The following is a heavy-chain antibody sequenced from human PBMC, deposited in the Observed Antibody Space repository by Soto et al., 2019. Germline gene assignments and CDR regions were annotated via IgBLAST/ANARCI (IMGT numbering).Heavy chain of an antibody. CDR3: VKGGWLDF. CDR1: GFTFNTFE. D-gene: IGHD3-16*01. Sequence: EVQLLESGGGLVQPGGSLRLSCAASGFTFNTFEMSWVRQAPGRGLEWVSFISTDSSRAYYADAVKGRFTISRDNSKHTLYLQVNRLTAEDTAVYACVKGGWLDFWGQGTLVTVSS. V-gene: IGHV3-23*01. CDR2: ISTDSSRA. J-gene: IGHJ5*01.